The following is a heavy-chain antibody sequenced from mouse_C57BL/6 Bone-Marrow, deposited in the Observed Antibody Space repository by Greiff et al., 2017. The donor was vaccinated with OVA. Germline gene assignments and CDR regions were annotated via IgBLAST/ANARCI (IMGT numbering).Heavy chain of an antibody. Sequence: QVQLQQSGAELVRPGASVKLSCKASGYTFTSYWISWVKQRTGQGLEWIGEIYPRSGNTNYNEKFKGKATLTADKSSSTAYMELRILTSEDSAVYFCASNTYYGYASFAYWGQGTLVTVSA. J-gene: IGHJ3*01. CDR1: GYTFTSYW. D-gene: IGHD2-9*01. CDR2: IYPRSGNT. V-gene: IGHV1-81*01. CDR3: ASNTYYGYASFAY.